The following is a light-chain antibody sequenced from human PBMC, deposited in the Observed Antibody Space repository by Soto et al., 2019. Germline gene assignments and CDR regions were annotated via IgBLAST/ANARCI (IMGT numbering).Light chain of an antibody. CDR3: SSYTSRSLGV. CDR1: SSDVGGYNY. V-gene: IGLV2-14*01. Sequence: QSVLTQPASVSGSPGQSITISCTGTSSDVGGYNYVSWYQQHPGKAPKLMIYDVSNRPSGVSNRFSGSKSGNTASLTISGLPAEDEADYYCSSYTSRSLGVFGTGTKVTVL. J-gene: IGLJ1*01. CDR2: DVS.